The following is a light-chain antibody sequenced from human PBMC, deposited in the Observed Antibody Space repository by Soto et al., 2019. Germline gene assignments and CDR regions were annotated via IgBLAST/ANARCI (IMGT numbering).Light chain of an antibody. CDR2: DVG. J-gene: IGLJ3*02. CDR1: SSDVGGYNY. V-gene: IGLV2-14*03. Sequence: SVLTQPASVSGSPGQSITISCTGTSSDVGGYNYVSWYQYHPGKAPKLMIYDVGTRPSGVSNRVSGSKSGNTASLTIYGLQAEDEADYFCSSYTSSNTLVFGGGTKVTVL. CDR3: SSYTSSNTLV.